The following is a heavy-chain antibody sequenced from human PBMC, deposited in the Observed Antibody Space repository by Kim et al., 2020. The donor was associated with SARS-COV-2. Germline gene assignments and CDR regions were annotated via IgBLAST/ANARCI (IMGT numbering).Heavy chain of an antibody. Sequence: SETLSLTCAVYGGSFSGYYWSWIRQPPGKGLEWIGEINHSGSTNYNPSLKSRVTISVDTSKNQFSLKLSSVTADTAVYYCARGKSGDYAGDWGQGTLVTVSS. CDR2: INHSGST. V-gene: IGHV4-34*01. CDR1: GGSFSGYY. CDR3: ARGKSGDYAGD. D-gene: IGHD4-17*01. J-gene: IGHJ4*02.